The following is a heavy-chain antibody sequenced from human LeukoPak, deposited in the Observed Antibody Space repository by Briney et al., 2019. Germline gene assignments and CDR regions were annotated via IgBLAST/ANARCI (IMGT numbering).Heavy chain of an antibody. CDR2: IHYSGST. D-gene: IGHD2-21*02. CDR1: GGSINSYY. J-gene: IGHJ3*02. Sequence: SETLSLTCTVSGGSINSYYWSWIRQPPGKGPEWIGYIHYSGSTKYDPSLKSRVTISVDTSKNQFSLKLNSVTTADTAVYYCARHARPASCGNDCFSRAFDIWGQGTMVIVSS. V-gene: IGHV4-59*01. CDR3: ARHARPASCGNDCFSRAFDI.